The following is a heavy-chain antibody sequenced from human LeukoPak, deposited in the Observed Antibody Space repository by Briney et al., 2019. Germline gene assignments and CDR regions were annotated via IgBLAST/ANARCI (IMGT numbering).Heavy chain of an antibody. D-gene: IGHD6-13*01. J-gene: IGHJ4*02. CDR1: GGSFSGYY. Sequence: SETLSLTCAVYGGSFSGYYWSWIRQPPGKGLEWIGEINHSGSTNYNPSLKSRVTISVDTSKNQFSLKLSSVTAADTAVYHCARGYSSSWAGDQLDYWGQGTLVTVSS. CDR2: INHSGST. V-gene: IGHV4-34*01. CDR3: ARGYSSSWAGDQLDY.